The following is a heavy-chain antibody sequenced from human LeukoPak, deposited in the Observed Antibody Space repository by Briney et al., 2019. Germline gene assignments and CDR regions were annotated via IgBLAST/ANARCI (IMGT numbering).Heavy chain of an antibody. Sequence: GASLRLSCAASGFTLSTYGMQWVRQAPGKGLEWVALISYYGSNKYYADSVKGRFTISRDNSKNAVFLQMNSLRAEDTAVYYCAKQPDYYYYMDVWGKGTTVTVSS. CDR3: AKQPDYYYYMDV. J-gene: IGHJ6*03. CDR2: ISYYGSNK. V-gene: IGHV3-30*18. CDR1: GFTLSTYG.